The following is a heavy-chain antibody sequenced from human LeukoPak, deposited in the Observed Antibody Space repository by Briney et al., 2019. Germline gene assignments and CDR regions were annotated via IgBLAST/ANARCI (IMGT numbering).Heavy chain of an antibody. CDR1: GYTFTSYG. J-gene: IGHJ4*02. D-gene: IGHD5-18*01. Sequence: GASVKVCCKASGYTFTSYGISWVRQAPGQGVEWMGWISAYNGNTNYAQKLQGRVTMTTDTSTSTAYMELRSLRSDDTAVYYCARATLSGYSYGFDYWGQGTLVTVSS. CDR3: ARATLSGYSYGFDY. V-gene: IGHV1-18*01. CDR2: ISAYNGNT.